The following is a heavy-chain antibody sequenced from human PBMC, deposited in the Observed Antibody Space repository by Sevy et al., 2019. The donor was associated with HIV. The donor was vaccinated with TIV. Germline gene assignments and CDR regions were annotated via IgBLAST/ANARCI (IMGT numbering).Heavy chain of an antibody. Sequence: SETLSLTCAVYGGCLSGFYWTWIRQPPGKGLEWIGEINHIGSTTYNPTLKSRVTISVDTSKNQFSLKLSSVTAADTAVYYCARGQWELYYWGQGVQVTVSS. D-gene: IGHD3-3*01. J-gene: IGHJ4*02. CDR1: GGCLSGFY. V-gene: IGHV4-34*01. CDR3: ARGQWELYY. CDR2: INHIGST.